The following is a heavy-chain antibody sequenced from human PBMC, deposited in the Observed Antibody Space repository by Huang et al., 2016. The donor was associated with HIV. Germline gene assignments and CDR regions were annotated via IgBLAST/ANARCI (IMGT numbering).Heavy chain of an antibody. V-gene: IGHV2-70*13. CDR3: ARFTRDFDYSGSTGVDAFDI. Sequence: QVTLTESGPALVTSTQSLILTCTFSGFSLSSAGMCVGWIRRSPGKSLQYLARIDWDWDKHYSPSLKKGVTISRGVSRTQVVLTGANVEPVDTGIYVCARFTRDFDYSGSTGVDAFDIWGQGTTVTVS. CDR2: IDWDWDK. J-gene: IGHJ3*02. D-gene: IGHD3-9*01. CDR1: GFSLSSAGMC.